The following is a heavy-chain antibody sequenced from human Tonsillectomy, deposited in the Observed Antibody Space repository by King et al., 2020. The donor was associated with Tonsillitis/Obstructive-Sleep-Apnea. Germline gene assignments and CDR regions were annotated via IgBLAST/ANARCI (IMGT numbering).Heavy chain of an antibody. D-gene: IGHD3-16*01. CDR1: GFTFSSYP. V-gene: IGHV3-30*04. CDR2: ISYDGSDK. Sequence: HVQLVESGGGVVQPGRSLRLSCAASGFTFSSYPMHWVRQAPGKGLEWVAVISYDGSDKYYADSVKGRFTISRDNSKNTLYLQMNSLRDEDTAVYHCARDLGGGSGYWGQGTLVIVSS. J-gene: IGHJ4*02. CDR3: ARDLGGGSGY.